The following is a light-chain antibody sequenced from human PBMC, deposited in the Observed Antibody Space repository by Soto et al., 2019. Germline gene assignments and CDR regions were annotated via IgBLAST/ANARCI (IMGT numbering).Light chain of an antibody. J-gene: IGKJ2*01. CDR3: QQYGTSPPEDT. CDR2: GAS. CDR1: QSVSASF. Sequence: EIVLTQSPGTLSLSPGERATLSCRASQSVSASFLAWYQQKPGQAPRLLIYGASSRATGIPDRFSGGGSETDFTLTISRLEPEDFAVYYCQQYGTSPPEDTFGRGTKLEIK. V-gene: IGKV3-20*01.